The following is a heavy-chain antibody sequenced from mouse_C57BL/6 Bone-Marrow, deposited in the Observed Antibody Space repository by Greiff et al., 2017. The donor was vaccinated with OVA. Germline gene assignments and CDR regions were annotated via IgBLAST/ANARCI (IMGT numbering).Heavy chain of an antibody. J-gene: IGHJ3*01. V-gene: IGHV5-6*01. Sequence: EVQLVESGGDLVKPGGSLKLSCAASGFTFSSYGMSWGRQTPDKRLEWVATISSGGSYTYYPDSVKGRFTFSGDNAKNTLYLQMSSLKSEDTAMYYCARDYDPWFAYWGQGTLVTVSA. D-gene: IGHD2-4*01. CDR3: ARDYDPWFAY. CDR1: GFTFSSYG. CDR2: ISSGGSYT.